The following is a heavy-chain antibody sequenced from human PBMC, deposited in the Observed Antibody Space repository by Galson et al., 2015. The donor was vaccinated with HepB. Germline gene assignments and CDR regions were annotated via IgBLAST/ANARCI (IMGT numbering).Heavy chain of an antibody. D-gene: IGHD5-12*01. CDR3: ARDLNSGYDSFATWFDP. Sequence: SLRLSCAASGFTFSSYGMHWVRQAPGKGLEWVAVIWYDGSNKYYADSVKGRFTISRDNSKNTLYLQMNSLRAEDTAVYYCARDLNSGYDSFATWFDPWGQGTLVTVSS. CDR1: GFTFSSYG. CDR2: IWYDGSNK. J-gene: IGHJ5*02. V-gene: IGHV3-33*08.